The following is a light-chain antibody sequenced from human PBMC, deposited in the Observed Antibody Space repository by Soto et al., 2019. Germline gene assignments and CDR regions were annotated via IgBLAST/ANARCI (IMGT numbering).Light chain of an antibody. CDR1: RGVSANY. CDR2: GAS. V-gene: IGKV3-20*01. Sequence: ENLLTQSPGTLSLSPGEVATLSCRASRGVSANYLAWYQQKPGQAPTLLIYGASIRAAGIPDRFSGSGSGKDFTLTIRRLEPDDFEVYYCQQYGSSPRTFAQGTKVEIK. CDR3: QQYGSSPRT. J-gene: IGKJ1*01.